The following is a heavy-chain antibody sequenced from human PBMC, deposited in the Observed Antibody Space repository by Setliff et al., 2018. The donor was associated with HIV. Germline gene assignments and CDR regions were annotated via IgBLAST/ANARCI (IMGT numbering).Heavy chain of an antibody. D-gene: IGHD3-10*01. CDR1: GGSMNNYY. Sequence: SETLSLTCIISGGSMNNYYWNWVRQTPGKGLEWIGYIYENDYTHYTVSLRSRVTISMDTSKNQFSLTLRSVTAADRAIYYCARAQMHRGVVAWSLYYFDYWGQGALVTVSS. CDR3: ARAQMHRGVVAWSLYYFDY. V-gene: IGHV4-59*01. CDR2: IYENDYT. J-gene: IGHJ4*02.